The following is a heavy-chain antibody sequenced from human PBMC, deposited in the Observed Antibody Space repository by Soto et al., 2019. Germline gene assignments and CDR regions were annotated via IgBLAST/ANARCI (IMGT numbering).Heavy chain of an antibody. J-gene: IGHJ2*01. Sequence: EVQLVESGGGLVQPGGSLRLSCAASGFTFSSYSMNWVRQAPGKGLEWVSDISSSSSTIYYADSVKGRFTISRDNAKNSLYLQMNSLRAEDTAVYYCARIAVAGHYWYFDLCGRVTLVTVSS. CDR3: ARIAVAGHYWYFDL. CDR2: ISSSSSTI. V-gene: IGHV3-48*01. D-gene: IGHD6-19*01. CDR1: GFTFSSYS.